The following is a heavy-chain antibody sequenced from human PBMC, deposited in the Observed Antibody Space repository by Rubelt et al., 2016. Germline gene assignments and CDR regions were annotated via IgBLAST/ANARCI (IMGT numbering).Heavy chain of an antibody. J-gene: IGHJ4*02. Sequence: QVQLVESGGGVVQPGGSLRLSCGASGFTFSNYGMHWVRQAPGKWLEWVAFIRYDGNNKYYTDSVKARFTISRDNAKNTLYLQMNSLRAEDTAVYYCVSSSLDYWGQGTLVTVSS. CDR1: GFTFSNYG. V-gene: IGHV3-30*02. D-gene: IGHD6-13*01. CDR2: IRYDGNNK. CDR3: VSSSLDY.